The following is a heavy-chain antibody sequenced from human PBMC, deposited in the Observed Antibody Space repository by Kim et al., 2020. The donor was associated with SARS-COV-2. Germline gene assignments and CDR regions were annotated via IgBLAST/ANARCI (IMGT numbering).Heavy chain of an antibody. CDR3: ARGEKTYYDILTGPAGY. V-gene: IGHV7-4-1*02. Sequence: ASVKVSCKASGYTFTSYAMNWVRQAPGQGLEWMGWINTNTGNPTYAQGFTGRFVFSLDTSVSTAYLQISSLKAEDTAVYYCARGEKTYYDILTGPAGYWGQGTLVTVSS. CDR1: GYTFTSYA. D-gene: IGHD3-9*01. CDR2: INTNTGNP. J-gene: IGHJ4*02.